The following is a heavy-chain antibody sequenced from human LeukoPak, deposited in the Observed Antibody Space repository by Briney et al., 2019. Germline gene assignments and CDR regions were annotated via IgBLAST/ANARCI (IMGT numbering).Heavy chain of an antibody. D-gene: IGHD3-10*01. CDR1: GYNFISYW. CDR3: ARITGSTGSENYYYYGMDV. J-gene: IGHJ6*02. Sequence: GESLKISCKASGYNFISYWIVWVRQMPGKGLEWMGMVYPDDSDTRYSPSFQGQVTISADKSISTAYLQWSSLKASDTAMYYCARITGSTGSENYYYYGMDVWGQGTTVTVSS. V-gene: IGHV5-51*01. CDR2: VYPDDSDT.